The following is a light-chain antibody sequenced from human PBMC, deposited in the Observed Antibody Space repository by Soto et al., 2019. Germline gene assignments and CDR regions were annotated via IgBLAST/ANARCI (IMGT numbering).Light chain of an antibody. CDR1: QDINNY. Sequence: DILMTQSPSSLSAPVGDRVTITCRASQDINNYLAWFQQQRGKAPKSLIYAASSLQSGVPSKFSGSGSGTGFTLTISSLQPEDFAPYYCQQCDNYPPSTFGPGTKLEI. CDR3: QQCDNYPPST. J-gene: IGKJ3*01. V-gene: IGKV1-16*02. CDR2: AAS.